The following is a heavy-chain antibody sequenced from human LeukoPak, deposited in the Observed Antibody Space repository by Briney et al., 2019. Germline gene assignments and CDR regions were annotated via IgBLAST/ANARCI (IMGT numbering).Heavy chain of an antibody. V-gene: IGHV1-18*01. J-gene: IGHJ5*02. CDR2: ISAYNGST. CDR1: GYTFTSYG. CDR3: ARASQWLVRGDWFDP. D-gene: IGHD6-19*01. Sequence: ASVKVSCKASGYTFTSYGISWVRQAPGQGLEWMGWISAYNGSTNYAQKLQGRVTMTTDTSTSTAYMELRSLRSDDTAVYYCARASQWLVRGDWFDPWGQGTLVTVSS.